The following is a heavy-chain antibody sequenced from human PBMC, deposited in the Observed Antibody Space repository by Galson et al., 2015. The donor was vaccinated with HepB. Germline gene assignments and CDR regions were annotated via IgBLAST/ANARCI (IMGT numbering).Heavy chain of an antibody. Sequence: SVKVSCKASGYTFSSYYMHWVRQAPGQGLEWLGTIKPSGGSTSYAQKLQGRVTMTTDTSTSTVYMELSSLRSEDTAVYYCARNAKVYPTYGSSGLDAFDIWGQGTMVTVSS. D-gene: IGHD3-22*01. J-gene: IGHJ3*02. V-gene: IGHV1-46*04. CDR1: GYTFSSYY. CDR2: IKPSGGST. CDR3: ARNAKVYPTYGSSGLDAFDI.